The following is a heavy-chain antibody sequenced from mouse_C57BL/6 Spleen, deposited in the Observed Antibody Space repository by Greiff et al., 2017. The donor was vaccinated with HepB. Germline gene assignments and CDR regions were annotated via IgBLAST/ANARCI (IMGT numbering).Heavy chain of an antibody. CDR3: AREAGRIYFDY. CDR2: IYPSDGST. J-gene: IGHJ2*01. CDR1: GYTFTDHS. D-gene: IGHD6-1*01. Sequence: QVQLKESEAELVKPGASVKISCKASGYTFTDHSIHWMKQRPEQGLEWIGYIYPSDGSTNYNEKFKGKATLTADKSSSTAYMQLNSLTSEDSAVYCCAREAGRIYFDYWGQGTTLTVSS. V-gene: IGHV1-78*01.